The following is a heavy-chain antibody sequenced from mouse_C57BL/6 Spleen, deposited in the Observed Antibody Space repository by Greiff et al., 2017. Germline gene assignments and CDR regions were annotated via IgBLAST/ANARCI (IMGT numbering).Heavy chain of an antibody. V-gene: IGHV1-55*01. CDR1: GYTFTSYW. D-gene: IGHD3-2*02. CDR2: IYPGSGST. CDR3: ARRGDSSGFDY. Sequence: QVQLQQPGAELVKPGASVKMSCKASGYTFTSYWITWVKQRPGQGLEWIGDIYPGSGSTNYNEKFKRKATLTVYTSSCTAYMQLSSLTSEDSAVYYCARRGDSSGFDYWGQGTTLTVSS. J-gene: IGHJ2*01.